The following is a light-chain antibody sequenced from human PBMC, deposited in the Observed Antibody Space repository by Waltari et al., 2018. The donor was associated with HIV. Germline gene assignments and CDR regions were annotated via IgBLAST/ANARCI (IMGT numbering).Light chain of an antibody. CDR3: QQYNTWPPENT. V-gene: IGKV3-15*01. CDR2: DAS. J-gene: IGKJ4*02. CDR1: QSVNSN. Sequence: DIVMTQSPATLSVSPGGRATLSCRTSQSVNSNLAWYQQKPGHAPRLLIYDASTRATGIPARSSGGGFGAAFTLTISSLQSEDSAVYYCQQYNTWPPENTFGGGTKVEIK.